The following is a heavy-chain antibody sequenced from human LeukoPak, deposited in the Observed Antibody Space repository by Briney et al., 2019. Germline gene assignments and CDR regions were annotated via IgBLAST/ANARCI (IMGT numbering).Heavy chain of an antibody. J-gene: IGHJ4*02. CDR1: GGSISGYY. CDR3: ARGSRRLADFHY. D-gene: IGHD1-26*01. CDR2: ISYSGST. Sequence: PSETLSLTCTVSGGSISGYYWSWIRQPPGKGLGWIGTISYSGSTYYNPSLQSRVTISVDTSKNQFSLELSSVTAADTAVYYCARGSRRLADFHYWGQGTLVTVSS. V-gene: IGHV4-39*01.